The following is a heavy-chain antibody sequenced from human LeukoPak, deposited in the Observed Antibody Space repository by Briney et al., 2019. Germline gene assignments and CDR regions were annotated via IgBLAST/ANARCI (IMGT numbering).Heavy chain of an antibody. J-gene: IGHJ5*02. CDR2: FYSGGTT. D-gene: IGHD3/OR15-3a*01. Sequence: PGGSLRLSCAASGLTFSNYAMSWVRQAPGKGLECVSVFYSGGTTAYADSVKGRFTVSIDNSNNTLYLQMNSLRAEDTAVYYCARVSFGPASEWFDPWGQGTLVTVSS. CDR1: GLTFSNYA. V-gene: IGHV3-53*01. CDR3: ARVSFGPASEWFDP.